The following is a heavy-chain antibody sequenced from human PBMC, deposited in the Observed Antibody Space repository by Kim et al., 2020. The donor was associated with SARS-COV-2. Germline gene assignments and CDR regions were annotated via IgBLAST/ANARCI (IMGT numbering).Heavy chain of an antibody. J-gene: IGHJ4*02. CDR2: INSDGSST. D-gene: IGHD3-10*01. CDR3: ARGGRITIGGY. CDR1: GFTFSSYW. Sequence: GGSLRLSCAASGFTFSSYWMHWVRQAPGKGLVWVSRINSDGSSTSYADSVKGRFTISRDNAKNTLYLQMNSLRAEDTAVYYCARGGRITIGGYWGQGTLVTVSS. V-gene: IGHV3-74*01.